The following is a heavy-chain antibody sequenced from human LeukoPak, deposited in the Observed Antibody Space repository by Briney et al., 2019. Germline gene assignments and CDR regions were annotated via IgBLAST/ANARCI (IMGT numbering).Heavy chain of an antibody. D-gene: IGHD3-22*01. CDR3: AKDDPYYYDSSGSDAFDI. V-gene: IGHV3-23*01. CDR2: ISGSGGST. J-gene: IGHJ3*02. CDR1: GFTFSSYA. Sequence: GGSLRLSCAASGFTFSSYAMSWVRQAPGKGLEWVPAISGSGGSTYYADSVKGRFTISRDNSKNTLYLQMNSLRAEDTAVYYCAKDDPYYYDSSGSDAFDIWGQGTMVTVSS.